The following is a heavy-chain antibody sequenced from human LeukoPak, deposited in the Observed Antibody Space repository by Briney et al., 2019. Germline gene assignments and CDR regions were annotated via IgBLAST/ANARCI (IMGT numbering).Heavy chain of an antibody. J-gene: IGHJ4*02. V-gene: IGHV3-7*05. CDR1: GFTLGGYW. D-gene: IGHD3-10*01. CDR2: IKHDGSQK. CDR3: ANEGGTMLRGDLDY. Sequence: GGSLRLSCAASGFTLGGYWMTCLRQAPGKGLEWVANIKHDGSQKYYVDSVKGRFTISRDNSKNTLYLQMNSLRAEDTAVYYCANEGGTMLRGDLDYWGQGTLVTVSS.